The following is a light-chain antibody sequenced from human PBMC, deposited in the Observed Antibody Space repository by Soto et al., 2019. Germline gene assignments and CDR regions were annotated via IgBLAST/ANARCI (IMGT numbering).Light chain of an antibody. J-gene: IGLJ1*01. CDR2: RNN. CDR3: AAWDDSLRGIV. Sequence: QSVLTQPPSASGTPGQRVPLSCSGSSSNIGSNYVYWYQQLPGTAPKLLIYRNNQRPSGVPDRFSGSKSGTSASLAISGLRSEDEADYYCAAWDDSLRGIVFGTGTKLTVL. CDR1: SSNIGSNY. V-gene: IGLV1-47*01.